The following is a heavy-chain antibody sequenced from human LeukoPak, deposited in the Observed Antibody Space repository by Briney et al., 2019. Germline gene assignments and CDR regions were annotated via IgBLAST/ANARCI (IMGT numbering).Heavy chain of an antibody. CDR2: IHYSGST. V-gene: IGHV4-39*01. CDR3: ARRSGYDSSGYYYS. D-gene: IGHD3-22*01. Sequence: SETLSLTCTVSGGSISSSIYYWDWIRQPPGKGLEWIGSIHYSGSTYYNPSLRSRVSISVDTSKNQFSLELNSVTAADTAVYYCARRSGYDSSGYYYSWGQGTLVTVSS. J-gene: IGHJ4*02. CDR1: GGSISSSIYY.